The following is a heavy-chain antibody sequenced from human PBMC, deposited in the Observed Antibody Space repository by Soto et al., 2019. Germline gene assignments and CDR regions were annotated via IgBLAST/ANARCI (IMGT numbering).Heavy chain of an antibody. D-gene: IGHD3-3*01. V-gene: IGHV1-46*03. CDR2: INPSGGST. Sequence: GASVKVSCKASGYTFTSYYMHWVRQAPGQGLEWMGIINPSGGSTSYAQKFQGRVTMTRDTSTSTVYMELSSLRSEDTAVYYCVRDGYNYDFWSGPVDYWGQGTLVTVSS. J-gene: IGHJ4*02. CDR1: GYTFTSYY. CDR3: VRDGYNYDFWSGPVDY.